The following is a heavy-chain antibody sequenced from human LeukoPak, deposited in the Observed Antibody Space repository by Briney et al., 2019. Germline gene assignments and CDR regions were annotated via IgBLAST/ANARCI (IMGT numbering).Heavy chain of an antibody. CDR1: GLTFSNAW. V-gene: IGHV3-15*01. J-gene: IGHJ4*02. Sequence: PGGSLRLSCAASGLTFSNAWMSWVRQAPGKGLEWVGHIKSKTDGGTTDYAAPVKGRFTISRDDSKNTLYLQMNSLKTEDTAVYYCTTRLRYFDWTIYDFDYWGQGTLVTVSS. CDR2: IKSKTDGGTT. D-gene: IGHD3-9*01. CDR3: TTRLRYFDWTIYDFDY.